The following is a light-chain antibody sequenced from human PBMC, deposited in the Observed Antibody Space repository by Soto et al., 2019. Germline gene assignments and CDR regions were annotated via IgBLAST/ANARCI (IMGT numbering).Light chain of an antibody. Sequence: QSVLTQPPSASGSPGQSVTISCTGTSSDVGDYNYVSWYQQHPGKAPKLMIYEVTKRPSGVPDRFSGSKSGNTASLTASGLQAEDEADYYCSSYAGSNNYVFGTGTKLTVL. CDR3: SSYAGSNNYV. J-gene: IGLJ1*01. CDR2: EVT. CDR1: SSDVGDYNY. V-gene: IGLV2-8*01.